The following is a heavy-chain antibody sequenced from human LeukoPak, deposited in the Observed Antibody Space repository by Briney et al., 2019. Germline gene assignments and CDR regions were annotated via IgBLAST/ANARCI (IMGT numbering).Heavy chain of an antibody. J-gene: IGHJ3*02. CDR1: GFTVSSNY. V-gene: IGHV3-7*01. CDR2: IKQDGSEK. Sequence: PGGSLRLSCAASGFTVSSNYMSWVRQAPGKGLEWVANIKQDGSEKYYVDSVKGRFTISRDNAKNSLYLQMNSLRAEDTAVYYCARDRSVGAFDIWGQGTMVTVSS. CDR3: ARDRSVGAFDI.